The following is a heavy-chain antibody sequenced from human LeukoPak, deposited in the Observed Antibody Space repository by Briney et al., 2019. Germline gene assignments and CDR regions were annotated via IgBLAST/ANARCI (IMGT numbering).Heavy chain of an antibody. V-gene: IGHV3-30*02. Sequence: PGGSLRLSCAASGFSFTSYGMHWVRQAPGKGLEWVAFIRYDGSIKYYGDSVKGRFTISRDNSKNTLYLEINSLRPEDTAMYYCAKDQETIPTCFDSWGRGTLVTVAS. J-gene: IGHJ4*02. CDR2: IRYDGSIK. D-gene: IGHD4/OR15-4a*01. CDR3: AKDQETIPTCFDS. CDR1: GFSFTSYG.